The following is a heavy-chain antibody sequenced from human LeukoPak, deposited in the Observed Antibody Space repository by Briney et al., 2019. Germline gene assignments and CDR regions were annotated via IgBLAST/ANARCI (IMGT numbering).Heavy chain of an antibody. V-gene: IGHV3-30*18. J-gene: IGHJ5*02. Sequence: GRSLRLSCAASGFTSSSYGMHWVRQAPGKGLEWVAVISYDGSNKYYADSVKGRFTISRDNSKNTLYLQMNSLRAEDTAVYYCAKEKQQLFFRNWFDPWGQGTLVTVSS. CDR2: ISYDGSNK. CDR3: AKEKQQLFFRNWFDP. D-gene: IGHD6-13*01. CDR1: GFTSSSYG.